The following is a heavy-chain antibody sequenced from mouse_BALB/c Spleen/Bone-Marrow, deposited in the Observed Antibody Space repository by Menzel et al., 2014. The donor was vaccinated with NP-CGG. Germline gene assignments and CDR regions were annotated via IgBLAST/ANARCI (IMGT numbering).Heavy chain of an antibody. Sequence: HVQLQQSGSVLVRPGDSVNLSCKASGYTFTSTWIHWAKQRPGQGLEWIGEIHPNSGNTKYNEKLKGKATLTADTSSSTAYVDLSSLTSEDSAVYYCTRDGVGGAMDYWGQGTSVTVSS. CDR2: IHPNSGNT. CDR3: TRDGVGGAMDY. CDR1: GYTFTSTW. V-gene: IGHV1S130*01. D-gene: IGHD2-3*01. J-gene: IGHJ4*01.